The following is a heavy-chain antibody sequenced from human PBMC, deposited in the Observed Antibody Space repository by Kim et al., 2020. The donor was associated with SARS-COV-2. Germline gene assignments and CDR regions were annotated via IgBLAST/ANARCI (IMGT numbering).Heavy chain of an antibody. V-gene: IGHV4-30-2*01. J-gene: IGHJ3*02. CDR3: ARDLLRFDTFDI. CDR2: IYDSGST. CDR1: GCSISNGGYC. Sequence: SETLSLTCAVSGCSISNGGYCWSWIRQPPGKSLEWIGYIYDSGSTYYNPSLKSRVTMSLDMSKNQFSLKLNSVTAADTAVYYCARDLLRFDTFDIWGQGTMVTVSS. D-gene: IGHD3-3*01.